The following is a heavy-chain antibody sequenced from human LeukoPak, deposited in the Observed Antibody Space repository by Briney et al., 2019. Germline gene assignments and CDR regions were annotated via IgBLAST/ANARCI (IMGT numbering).Heavy chain of an antibody. Sequence: SKTLSLTCTVSGGSISGGSYYWSWIRQPPGKGLEWIGYIYYSGSTKYNLSLKSRVTISADTSKNQLSLKLSSVTAADTAVYYCARGEYGLFDYWGQGTLVTVSS. CDR3: ARGEYGLFDY. D-gene: IGHD2/OR15-2a*01. CDR1: GGSISGGSYY. CDR2: IYYSGST. V-gene: IGHV4-61*01. J-gene: IGHJ4*02.